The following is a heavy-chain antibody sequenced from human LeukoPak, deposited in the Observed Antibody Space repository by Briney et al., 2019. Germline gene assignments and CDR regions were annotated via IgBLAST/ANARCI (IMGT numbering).Heavy chain of an antibody. CDR2: IIPIFGTA. Sequence: ASVKVSCKASGYTFSSYAISWVRQAPGQGLEWMGGIIPIFGTANYAQKFQGRVTITTDESTSTAYMELSSLRSEDTAVYYCARGLAAMAIFDYWGQGTLVTVSS. CDR3: ARGLAAMAIFDY. V-gene: IGHV1-69*05. J-gene: IGHJ4*02. CDR1: GYTFSSYA. D-gene: IGHD5-18*01.